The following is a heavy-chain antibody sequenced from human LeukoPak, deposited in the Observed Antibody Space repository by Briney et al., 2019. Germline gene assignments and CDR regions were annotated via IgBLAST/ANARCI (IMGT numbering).Heavy chain of an antibody. CDR1: GFTFSSYT. Sequence: KPGGSLRLSCAASGFTFSSYTMNWVRQAPGKGLEWVSSISITGSYIYYADSIKGRFAISRDNAKNSLFLQMNSLRAEDTAIYYCARTSEYSSSSGMACWGQGTLVTVSS. CDR2: ISITGSYI. V-gene: IGHV3-21*01. CDR3: ARTSEYSSSSGMAC. D-gene: IGHD6-6*01. J-gene: IGHJ4*02.